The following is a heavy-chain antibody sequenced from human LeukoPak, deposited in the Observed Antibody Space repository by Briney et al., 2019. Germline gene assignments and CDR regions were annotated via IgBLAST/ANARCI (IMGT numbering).Heavy chain of an antibody. CDR2: ISYDGSNK. Sequence: PGGSLRLSCAASGFTFRNYAMHWVRQAPGKGLEWVAVISYDGSNKYYADSVKGRFTISRDNSKNTLYLQMNSLRAEDTAVYYCARYFTVNDAFDIWGQGTMVTVSS. CDR1: GFTFRNYA. D-gene: IGHD4-17*01. CDR3: ARYFTVNDAFDI. J-gene: IGHJ3*02. V-gene: IGHV3-30-3*01.